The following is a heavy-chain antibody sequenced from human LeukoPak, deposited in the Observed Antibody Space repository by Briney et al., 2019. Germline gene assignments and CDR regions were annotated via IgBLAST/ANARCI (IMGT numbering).Heavy chain of an antibody. CDR3: AKDNVAAAGRYFDY. CDR2: LSYDGTNK. Sequence: GRSLRLSCAASGFTFSAYGMHWVRQAPGKGLDWVAVLSYDGTNKYYAGSVKGRFTISRDNSKNTLYLQMHSLRAEDTAVYYCAKDNVAAAGRYFDYWGQGTLVTVSS. D-gene: IGHD6-13*01. J-gene: IGHJ4*02. CDR1: GFTFSAYG. V-gene: IGHV3-30*18.